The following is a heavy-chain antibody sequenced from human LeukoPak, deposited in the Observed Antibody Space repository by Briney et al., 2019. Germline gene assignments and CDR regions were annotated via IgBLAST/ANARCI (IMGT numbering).Heavy chain of an antibody. D-gene: IGHD6-13*01. V-gene: IGHV3-23*01. J-gene: IGHJ6*03. CDR3: ARAAAGYYYYYYMDV. CDR1: GFTFSDYY. CDR2: ISGSGGST. Sequence: GGSLRLSCAASGFTFSDYYMSWIRQAPGKGLEWVSAISGSGGSTYYADSVKGRFTISGDNSKNTLYLQMNSLRAEDTAVYYCARAAAGYYYYYYMDVWGKGTTVTISS.